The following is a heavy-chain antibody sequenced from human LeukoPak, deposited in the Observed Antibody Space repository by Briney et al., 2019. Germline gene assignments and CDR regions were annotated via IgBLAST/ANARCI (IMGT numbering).Heavy chain of an antibody. V-gene: IGHV1-2*02. D-gene: IGHD3-10*01. CDR2: INPNSGGT. CDR1: GYTFTGYY. CDR3: ARDREADGSGSYTLFDS. J-gene: IGHJ5*01. Sequence: ASVKVSCKASGYTFTGYYMHWVRQAPGQGLEWMGWINPNSGGTNYAQKFQGRVTMTRDTSISTAYMELSRLRSDDTAVYYCARDREADGSGSYTLFDSWGQGTLVTVSS.